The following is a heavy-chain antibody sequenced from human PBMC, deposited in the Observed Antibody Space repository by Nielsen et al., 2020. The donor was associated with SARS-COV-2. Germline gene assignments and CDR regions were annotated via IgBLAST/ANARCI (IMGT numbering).Heavy chain of an antibody. D-gene: IGHD2/OR15-2a*01. CDR1: GGSISSYY. CDR2: IYYSGST. Sequence: SETLSLTCTVSGGSISSYYWSWIRQPPGKGLEWIGYIYYSGSTNYNPSLKSRVTISVDTSKNQFSLKLSSVTAADTAVYYCARVYGCADAFDIWCQGTMVTVSS. CDR3: ARVYGCADAFDI. V-gene: IGHV4-59*13. J-gene: IGHJ3*02.